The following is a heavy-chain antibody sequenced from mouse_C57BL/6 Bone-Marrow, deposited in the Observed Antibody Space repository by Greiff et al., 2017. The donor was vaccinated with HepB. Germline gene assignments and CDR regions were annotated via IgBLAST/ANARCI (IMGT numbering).Heavy chain of an antibody. J-gene: IGHJ4*01. Sequence: LVESGPELVKPGASVKISCKASGYAFSSSWMNWVKQRPGKGLEWIGRIYPGDGDTNYNGKFKGKATLTADKSSSTAYIQLSSLTSEDSAVYFCARVTTVVECAMDYWGQGTSVTVSS. D-gene: IGHD1-1*01. CDR1: GYAFSSSW. CDR2: IYPGDGDT. CDR3: ARVTTVVECAMDY. V-gene: IGHV1-82*01.